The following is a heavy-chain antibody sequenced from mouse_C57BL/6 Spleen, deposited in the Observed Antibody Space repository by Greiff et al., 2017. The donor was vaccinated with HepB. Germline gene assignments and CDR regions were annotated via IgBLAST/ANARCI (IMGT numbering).Heavy chain of an antibody. D-gene: IGHD2-1*01. CDR1: GYTFTDYY. V-gene: IGHV1-26*01. CDR3: ARRYYGNPYYAMDY. CDR2: INPNNGGT. J-gene: IGHJ4*01. Sequence: VQLQQSGPELVKPGASVKISCKASGYTFTDYYMNWVKQSHGKSLEWIGDINPNNGGTSYNQKFKGKATLTVDKSASTAYMELRSLTSEDSAVYYCARRYYGNPYYAMDYWGQGTSVTVSS.